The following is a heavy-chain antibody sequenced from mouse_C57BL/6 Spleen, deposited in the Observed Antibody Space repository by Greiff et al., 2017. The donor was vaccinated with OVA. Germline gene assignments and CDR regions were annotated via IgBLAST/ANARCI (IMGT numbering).Heavy chain of an antibody. CDR1: GFTFSDYG. Sequence: EVKVVESGGGLVQPGGSLKLSCAASGFTFSDYGMAWVRQAPRKGPEWVAFISNLAYSIYYADTVTGRFTISRENAKNTLYLEMSSLRSEDTAMYYCARLNYYGLDYWGQGTTLTVSS. D-gene: IGHD1-1*01. CDR2: ISNLAYSI. J-gene: IGHJ2*01. V-gene: IGHV5-15*01. CDR3: ARLNYYGLDY.